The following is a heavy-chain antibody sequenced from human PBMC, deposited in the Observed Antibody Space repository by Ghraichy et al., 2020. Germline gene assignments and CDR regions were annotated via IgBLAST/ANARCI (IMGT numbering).Heavy chain of an antibody. CDR2: IRYDGSHE. CDR3: AKDDYGDHVLH. CDR1: GFTFKSYG. J-gene: IGHJ4*02. D-gene: IGHD4-17*01. Sequence: GESLRLSCEASGFTFKSYGMHWVRQAPGEGLEWVAFIRYDGSHEYYTDSVKGRFTISRDNSRNTLYLQMNSLRAEDTAVYYCAKDDYGDHVLHWGQGTLVTVSS. V-gene: IGHV3-30*02.